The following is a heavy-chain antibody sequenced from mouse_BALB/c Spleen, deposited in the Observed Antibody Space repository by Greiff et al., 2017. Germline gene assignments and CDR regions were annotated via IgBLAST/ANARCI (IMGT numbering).Heavy chain of an antibody. CDR1: GFTFSDYY. D-gene: IGHD2-3*01. CDR3: AREDGYYVLFAY. J-gene: IGHJ3*01. Sequence: DVMLVESGGGLVKPGGSLKLSCAASGFTFSDYYMYWVRQTPEKRLEWVATISDGGSYTYYPDSVKGRFTISRDNAKNNLYLQMSSLKSEDTAMYYCAREDGYYVLFAYWGQGTLVTVSA. CDR2: ISDGGSYT. V-gene: IGHV5-4*02.